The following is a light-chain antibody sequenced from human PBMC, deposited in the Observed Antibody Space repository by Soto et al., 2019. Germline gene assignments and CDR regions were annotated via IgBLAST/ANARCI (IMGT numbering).Light chain of an antibody. CDR3: QRHNAWPLT. CDR2: GGF. CDR1: QTLRNK. Sequence: IVLTQSPGTLSVSPGERVILSCRASQTLRNKLAWYQQKPGQAPRPLIYGGFTRATGIPARFSGSGSGTEFTLTINNLQSEDFAIYYCQRHNAWPLTFGPGTKLDLK. V-gene: IGKV3-15*01. J-gene: IGKJ3*01.